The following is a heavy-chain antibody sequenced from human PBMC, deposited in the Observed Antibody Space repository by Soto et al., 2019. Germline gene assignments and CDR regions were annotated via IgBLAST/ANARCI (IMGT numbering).Heavy chain of an antibody. CDR2: INAGSGNT. J-gene: IGHJ6*02. D-gene: IGHD4-17*01. Sequence: QVQLVQSGAEVKKPGASVKVSCQASGYTFTTYAMQWVRQAPGQRLEWMGWINAGSGNTKYSQKFQGRVTITRDTSASTAYMELSSLRYEDMAVYYCAREVVTTPCRNYYGMDVWGQGTTVTVSS. CDR3: AREVVTTPCRNYYGMDV. V-gene: IGHV1-3*01. CDR1: GYTFTTYA.